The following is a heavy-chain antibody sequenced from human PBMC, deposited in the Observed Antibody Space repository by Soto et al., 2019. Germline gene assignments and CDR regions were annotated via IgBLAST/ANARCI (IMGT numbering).Heavy chain of an antibody. CDR3: PRFYTSSSCPHFYYFHS. V-gene: IGHV4-61*01. D-gene: IGHD3-3*01. CDR1: GGSVSNGMYY. CDR2: VYFTGTT. J-gene: IGHJ4*02. Sequence: SETLSLTCTVSGGSVSNGMYYWSWIRQPPGKGLEWIGNVYFTGTTIYNPSLKRRVTMSVDTYKDQFFLELTSVTAADTAVYYCPRFYTSSSCPHFYYFHSLGRATPVTSSP.